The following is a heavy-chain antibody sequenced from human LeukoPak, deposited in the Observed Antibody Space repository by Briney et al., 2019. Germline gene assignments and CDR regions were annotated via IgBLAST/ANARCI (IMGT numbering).Heavy chain of an antibody. V-gene: IGHV3-30*04. CDR1: GFTFSSYA. CDR2: ISYDGSNK. Sequence: PGRSLRLSCAASGFTFSSYAMHWVRQAPGKGLEWVAVISYDGSNKYYADSVKGRFTISRDNSKNTLYLQMNSLRAEDTAVYYCARESTDCSSTSCYAEYFDYWGQGTLITASS. D-gene: IGHD2-2*01. CDR3: ARESTDCSSTSCYAEYFDY. J-gene: IGHJ4*02.